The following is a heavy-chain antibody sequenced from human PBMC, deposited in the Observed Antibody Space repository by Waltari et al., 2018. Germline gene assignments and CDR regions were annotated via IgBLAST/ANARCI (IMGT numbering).Heavy chain of an antibody. J-gene: IGHJ4*02. CDR3: ARESGRDYYLDS. D-gene: IGHD3-10*01. V-gene: IGHV4-39*07. CDR1: GGSITSSNYY. Sequence: QLHLQESGPGLVKSSETLSLTCTVSGGSITSSNYYWGWIRQSPGMGLEWIGITHYSGSTHYSPSLKSRVTISVDTSRNQFSLKLSSVTAADTAIYYCARESGRDYYLDSWGQGTLVTVSS. CDR2: THYSGST.